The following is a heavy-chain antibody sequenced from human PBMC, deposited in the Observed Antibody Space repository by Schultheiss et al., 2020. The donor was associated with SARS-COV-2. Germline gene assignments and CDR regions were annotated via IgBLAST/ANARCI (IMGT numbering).Heavy chain of an antibody. V-gene: IGHV4-30-2*01. J-gene: IGHJ4*02. CDR2: IYHSGST. Sequence: SQTLSLTCAVSGGSISSGGYSWSWIRQPPGKGLEWIGYIYHSGSTYYNPSLKSRVTISVDRSKNQFSLKLSSVTAADTAVYYCASETTTADYWGQGTLVTVSS. D-gene: IGHD1-7*01. CDR1: GGSISSGGYS. CDR3: ASETTTADY.